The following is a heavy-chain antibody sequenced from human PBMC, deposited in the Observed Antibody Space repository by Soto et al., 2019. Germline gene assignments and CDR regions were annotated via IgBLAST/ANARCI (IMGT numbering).Heavy chain of an antibody. V-gene: IGHV3-23*01. J-gene: IGHJ4*02. CDR3: AKRPAAMRAFDY. Sequence: GGSLRLSCAASGFTFNNYDMSWVRQAPGKGLEWVSTISGSGGSTYYTDFVKGRFTISRDNSKNTLYLQMNNLRADDTAVYFCAKRPAAMRAFDYWGQGTLVTVSS. CDR2: ISGSGGST. D-gene: IGHD2-2*01. CDR1: GFTFNNYD.